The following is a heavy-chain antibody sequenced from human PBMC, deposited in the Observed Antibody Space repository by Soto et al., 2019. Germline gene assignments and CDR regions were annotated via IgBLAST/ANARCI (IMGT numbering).Heavy chain of an antibody. J-gene: IGHJ6*02. Sequence: QVQLVQSGAEVKKPGASVKVSCKASGYTFTSYDINWVRQATGQGLEWMGWMNPNSGNTGYAQKFQGRVHMYRTTSISTGYMELSSLRAEDTALYYCARGRYYDSSGYPPYYYYYGMDVWGQGTTVTVSS. D-gene: IGHD3-22*01. V-gene: IGHV1-8*01. CDR1: GYTFTSYD. CDR2: MNPNSGNT. CDR3: ARGRYYDSSGYPPYYYYYGMDV.